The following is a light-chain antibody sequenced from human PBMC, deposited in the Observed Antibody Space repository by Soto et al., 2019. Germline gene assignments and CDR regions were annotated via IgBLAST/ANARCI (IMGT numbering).Light chain of an antibody. V-gene: IGKV1-27*01. CDR1: PDITNF. CDR2: AAS. CDR3: QKYNSVPLT. Sequence: DIQMTQSPSSLSASVGDRVTITCRASPDITNFLAWYQQKPGKVPKVLIYAASTVQSGVPSRFSGSGSGTDFTLTISSLQPEDVATYYCQKYNSVPLTFGGGTQVEIK. J-gene: IGKJ4*01.